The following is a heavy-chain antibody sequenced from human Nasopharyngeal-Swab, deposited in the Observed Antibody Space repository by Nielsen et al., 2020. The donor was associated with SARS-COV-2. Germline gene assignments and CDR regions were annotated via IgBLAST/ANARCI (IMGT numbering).Heavy chain of an antibody. Sequence: MRQPPGKALEWLAHIFSNDEKSYSTSLKSRLTISKDTSKSQVVLTMTNMDPVDTATYYCARTEGLWFGELLGSWFDPWGQGTLVTVSS. V-gene: IGHV2-26*01. CDR2: IFSNDEK. CDR3: ARTEGLWFGELLGSWFDP. D-gene: IGHD3-10*01. J-gene: IGHJ5*02.